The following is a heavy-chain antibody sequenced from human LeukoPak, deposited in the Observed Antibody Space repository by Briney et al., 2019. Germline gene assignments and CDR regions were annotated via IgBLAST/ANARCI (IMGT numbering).Heavy chain of an antibody. J-gene: IGHJ4*02. V-gene: IGHV4-34*01. CDR2: INHSGST. Sequence: SETLSLTCAVYGGSFSGYYWSWIRQPPGKGLEWIGEINHSGSTNYNPSLKSRVAISVDTSKNQFSLKLSSVTAADTAVYYCARRVGDYWGQGTLVTVSS. D-gene: IGHD2-15*01. CDR1: GGSFSGYY. CDR3: ARRVGDY.